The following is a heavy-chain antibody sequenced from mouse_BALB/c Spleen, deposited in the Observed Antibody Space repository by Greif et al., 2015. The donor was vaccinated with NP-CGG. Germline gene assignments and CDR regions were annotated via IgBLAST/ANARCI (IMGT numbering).Heavy chain of an antibody. D-gene: IGHD2-4*01. CDR1: GFNIKDTY. V-gene: IGHV14-3*02. J-gene: IGHJ1*01. CDR3: ARVGGLSSMIGYFDV. CDR2: IDPANGNT. Sequence: VQLQQSGAELVKPGASVKLSCTASGFNIKDTYMHWVKQRPEQGLEWIGRIDPANGNTKYDPKFQGKATITADTSYNTAYLQLSSLTSEDTAVYYCARVGGLSSMIGYFDVWGAGTTVTVST.